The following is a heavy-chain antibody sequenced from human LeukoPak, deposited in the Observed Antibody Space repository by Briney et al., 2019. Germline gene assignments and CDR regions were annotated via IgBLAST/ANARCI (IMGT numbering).Heavy chain of an antibody. CDR2: MNPNSGNT. V-gene: IGHV1-8*01. J-gene: IGHJ5*02. D-gene: IGHD4-17*01. CDR1: GYTFTSYD. Sequence: ASVKVSCKASGYTFTSYDINWARQATGQGPEWMGWMNPNSGNTGYAQKFQGRVTMTRNTSISTAYMELSSLRSEDTAVYYCARTGEPYGDYDWFDPWGQGTLVTVSS. CDR3: ARTGEPYGDYDWFDP.